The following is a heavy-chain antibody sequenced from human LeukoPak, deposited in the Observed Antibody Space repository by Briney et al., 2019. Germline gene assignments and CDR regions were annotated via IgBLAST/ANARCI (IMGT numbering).Heavy chain of an antibody. V-gene: IGHV3-7*01. J-gene: IGHJ5*01. CDR1: GISLSNYW. CDR3: AIEGDFWTGFLAWIGS. D-gene: IGHD3/OR15-3a*01. CDR2: IRQDGKEI. Sequence: PGGSLRLSCEASGISLSNYWLTWVLQAPGKGLEWVANIRQDGKEIYYVDSAKGRFTTSSDDAKNSVFLEMNGLRVEDTAIYYCAIEGDFWTGFLAWIGSWGQGSMVTVSS.